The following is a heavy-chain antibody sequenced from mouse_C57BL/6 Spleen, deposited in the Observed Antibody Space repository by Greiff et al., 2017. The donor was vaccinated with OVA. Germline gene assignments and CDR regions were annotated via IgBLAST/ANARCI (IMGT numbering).Heavy chain of an antibody. CDR3: ARGKDGSSYVFDY. V-gene: IGHV1-26*01. D-gene: IGHD1-1*01. CDR2: INPNNGGT. CDR1: GYTFTDYY. J-gene: IGHJ2*01. Sequence: VQLQQSGPELVKPGASVKISCKASGYTFTDYYMNWVKQSHGKSLEWIGDINPNNGGTSYNQKFKGKATLTVDKSSSTAYMELRSLTSEDSAVYYCARGKDGSSYVFDYWGQGTTLTVSS.